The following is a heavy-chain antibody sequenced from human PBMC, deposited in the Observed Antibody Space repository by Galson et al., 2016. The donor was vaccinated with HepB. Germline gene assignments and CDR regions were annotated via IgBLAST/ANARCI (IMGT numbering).Heavy chain of an antibody. V-gene: IGHV6-1*01. Sequence: CAISGDSVTSDITTWNWIRQSPSRGLEWLGRTYYRSKWFTEYAVSVEGRITINSDISRNQVSLQLDSVTPDDTAAYFCTRGYMQTGMNVWGQGTTVTVSS. CDR3: TRGYMQTGMNV. D-gene: IGHD5-18*01. CDR2: TYYRSKWFT. CDR1: GDSVTSDITT. J-gene: IGHJ6*02.